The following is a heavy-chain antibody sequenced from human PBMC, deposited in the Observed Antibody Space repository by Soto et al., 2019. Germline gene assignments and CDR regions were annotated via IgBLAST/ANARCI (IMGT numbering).Heavy chain of an antibody. CDR2: IYPGDSDT. CDR3: AIWGDFWSGYYDYGMDV. D-gene: IGHD3-3*01. CDR1: GYSFTSYW. V-gene: IGHV5-51*01. J-gene: IGHJ6*02. Sequence: GESLKISCKGSGYSFTSYWIGWVRQMPGKGLEWMGIIYPGDSDTRYSPSFQGQVTISADKSISTAYLQWSSLKAPDTAMYYCAIWGDFWSGYYDYGMDVWGQGTTVTVSS.